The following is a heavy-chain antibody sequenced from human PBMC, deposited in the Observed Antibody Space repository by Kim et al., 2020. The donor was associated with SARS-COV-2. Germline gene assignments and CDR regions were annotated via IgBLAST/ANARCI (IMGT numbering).Heavy chain of an antibody. D-gene: IGHD3-10*01. J-gene: IGHJ4*02. CDR2: ISGSGGST. CDR1: GFNFSNYA. V-gene: IGHV3-23*01. CDR3: AKDEVTMVRGVMPI. Sequence: GGSLRLSCAASGFNFSNYAMTWVRQVPGKGLEWVSAISGSGGSTYYADSVKGRFTISRDNSKNTLYLQMNSLRAEDTAVYYCAKDEVTMVRGVMPIWGQGTLVTVSS.